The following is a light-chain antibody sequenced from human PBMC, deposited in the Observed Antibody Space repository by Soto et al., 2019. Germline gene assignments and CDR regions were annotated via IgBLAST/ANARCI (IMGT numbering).Light chain of an antibody. CDR3: SSYAGSSNV. CDR1: SSDVGGYNY. Sequence: QSVLTQPPSASGSPGQSVAISCTGTSSDVGGYNYVSWYQQHPGKAPKLMIYEVNKRPSGVPDRFSGSKSGNTASLTVSGLQAEDEADYLCSSYAGSSNVFGTGAKVIVL. V-gene: IGLV2-8*01. J-gene: IGLJ1*01. CDR2: EVN.